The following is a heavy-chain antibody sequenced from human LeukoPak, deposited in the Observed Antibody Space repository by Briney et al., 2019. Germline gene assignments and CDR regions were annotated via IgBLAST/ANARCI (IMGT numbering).Heavy chain of an antibody. CDR1: GYSFTNYW. CDR3: ARRSSGYFDY. J-gene: IGHJ4*02. Sequence: GESLKISCKGSGYSFTNYWIGWVRQMPGKGLEWMGIIYPGDSDTRYSPSFESQVTISADKSINTAYLQWSSLKASDTAMYYCARRSSGYFDYWGQGTLVTVSS. D-gene: IGHD6-25*01. V-gene: IGHV5-51*01. CDR2: IYPGDSDT.